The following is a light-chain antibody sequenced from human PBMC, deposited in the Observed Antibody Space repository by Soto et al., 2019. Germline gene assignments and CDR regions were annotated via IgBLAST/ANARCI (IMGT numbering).Light chain of an antibody. CDR1: ESISRN. J-gene: IGKJ1*01. CDR3: QQYYHWPRT. V-gene: IGKV3-15*01. Sequence: DMVVTQSPATLSMSPGGRATLSCRTSESISRNLAWYQQKLGQAPRLLIYGASTRATGVPDRFTGSGSGTDFILTITSLQSEDFGIYYCQQYYHWPRTFGQGTKVDIK. CDR2: GAS.